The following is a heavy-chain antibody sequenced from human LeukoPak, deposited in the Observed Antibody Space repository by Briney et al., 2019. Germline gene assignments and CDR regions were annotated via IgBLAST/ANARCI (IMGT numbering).Heavy chain of an antibody. CDR3: AKLGGRTGSDI. Sequence: GRSLRLSCAASRFTFDDYAMHWVRQAPGKGLEWVSGISWNSGSIGYADSVKGRFTISRDNAKNSLYLRMNSLRAEDTALYYCAKLGGRTGSDIWGQGTMVTVSS. J-gene: IGHJ3*02. CDR1: RFTFDDYA. V-gene: IGHV3-9*01. CDR2: ISWNSGSI. D-gene: IGHD1-14*01.